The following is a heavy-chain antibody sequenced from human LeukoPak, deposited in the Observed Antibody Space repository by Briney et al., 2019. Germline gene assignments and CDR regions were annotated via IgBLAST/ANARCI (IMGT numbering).Heavy chain of an antibody. D-gene: IGHD1-14*01. J-gene: IGHJ4*02. CDR2: ISSDGGTT. CDR3: AGGHEITGRYFDY. V-gene: IGHV3-64*01. CDR1: GFTFSSYA. Sequence: GGSLRLSCAASGFTFSSYAMHWVRQAPGKGLEYVSRISSDGGTTSYASSVRGRFTMSRDNSKNTLYLQMGSLRAEDTAVYYCAGGHEITGRYFDYWGQGTLVTVSS.